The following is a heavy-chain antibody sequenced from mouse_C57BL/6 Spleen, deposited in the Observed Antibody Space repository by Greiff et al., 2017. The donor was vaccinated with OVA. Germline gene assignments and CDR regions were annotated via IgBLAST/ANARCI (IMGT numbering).Heavy chain of an antibody. CDR1: GFNIKDYY. CDR3: TGGYFDD. V-gene: IGHV14-2*01. Sequence: EVQLQQSGAELVKPGASVKLSCTASGFNIKDYYMHWVKQRTEQGLEWIGRIDPEDGETKYAPKFPGKATITADTSSNTAYLQLSSLTSEDTAVYYCTGGYFDDWGTGTTVTVSS. J-gene: IGHJ1*03. CDR2: IDPEDGET.